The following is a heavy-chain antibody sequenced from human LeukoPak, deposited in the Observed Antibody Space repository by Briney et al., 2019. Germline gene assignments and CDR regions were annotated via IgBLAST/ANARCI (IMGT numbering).Heavy chain of an antibody. D-gene: IGHD3-22*01. J-gene: IGHJ4*02. CDR2: ISTYNGNT. Sequence: ASVKVSCKASGYTFTSYGISWVRQAPGQGLEWMGWISTYNGNTNYAQRLQGRVTMTTDTSTSTAYMELRSLRSDDTAVYYCARWVDSSGCFDYWGQGTLVTVSS. CDR1: GYTFTSYG. CDR3: ARWVDSSGCFDY. V-gene: IGHV1-18*01.